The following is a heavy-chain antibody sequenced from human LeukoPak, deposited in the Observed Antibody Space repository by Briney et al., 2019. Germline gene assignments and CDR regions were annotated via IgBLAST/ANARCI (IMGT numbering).Heavy chain of an antibody. Sequence: QAGGSLRLSCAASGFTFSSYAMSWVRQAPGKGLEWVSAISGSGGSTYYADSVKGRFTISRDNSKNTLYLQMNSLRAEDTAVYYCAKDEDYYDSSGYYYWGQGNLVTVSS. D-gene: IGHD3-22*01. CDR2: ISGSGGST. CDR1: GFTFSSYA. V-gene: IGHV3-23*01. J-gene: IGHJ4*02. CDR3: AKDEDYYDSSGYYY.